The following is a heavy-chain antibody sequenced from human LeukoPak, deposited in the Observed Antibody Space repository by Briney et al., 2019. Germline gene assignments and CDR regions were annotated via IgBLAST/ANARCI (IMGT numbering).Heavy chain of an antibody. CDR3: ARDQVGIQLSAGFDY. J-gene: IGHJ4*02. Sequence: GASVKVSCKASGYTFTTYYIHWVRQAPGQGLEWMGIINPSGGSTSYAQKFQGRVTMTRDTSTSTVYMELSSLRSEDTAVYYCARDQVGIQLSAGFDYWGQGTLVTVSS. CDR2: INPSGGST. V-gene: IGHV1-46*01. D-gene: IGHD5-18*01. CDR1: GYTFTTYY.